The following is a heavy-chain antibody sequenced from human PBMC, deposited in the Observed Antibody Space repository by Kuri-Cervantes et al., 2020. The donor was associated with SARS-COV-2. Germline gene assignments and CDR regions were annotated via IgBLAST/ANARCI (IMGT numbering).Heavy chain of an antibody. J-gene: IGHJ4*02. CDR1: GGSISSGSYY. CDR2: IYTSGST. CDR3: ARDGGSSWDFDY. Sequence: SCTVSGGSISSGSYYWSWIRQPAGKGLEWIGRIYTSGSTNYNPSLKSRVTISVDTSKNQFSLKLSSVTAADTAVYYCARDGGSSWDFDYWGQGTLVTVSS. V-gene: IGHV4-61*02. D-gene: IGHD6-13*01.